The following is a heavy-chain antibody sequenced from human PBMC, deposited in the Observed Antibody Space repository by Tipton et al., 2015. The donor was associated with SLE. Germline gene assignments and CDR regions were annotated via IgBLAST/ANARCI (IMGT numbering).Heavy chain of an antibody. J-gene: IGHJ3*01. D-gene: IGHD5-24*01. V-gene: IGHV3-23*05. CDR1: GFTFSIHD. CDR2: ITSSATST. CDR3: AKQFVDV. Sequence: SLRLSCAASGFTFSIHDMSWVRQAPGKGLEWVSCITSSATSTYYGDSVKGRFTISRDNSKSTLYLQMSSLRAEDTAVYYCAKQFVDVWGQGTMVIVSS.